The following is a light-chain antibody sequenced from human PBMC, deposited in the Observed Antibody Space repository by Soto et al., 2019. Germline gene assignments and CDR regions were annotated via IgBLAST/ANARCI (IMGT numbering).Light chain of an antibody. V-gene: IGLV1-40*01. CDR3: PSYESRVNGYV. Sequence: QSVLTQPPSVSGAPGQGVIISCTGSSSNIGAGYDVHWYQQLPRTAPKLLIYSSVNRPSGVPDRFSASKSGTSASLAITWLRPEDEADYYCPSYESRVNGYVFGTGSKVTVL. CDR2: SSV. CDR1: SSNIGAGYD. J-gene: IGLJ1*01.